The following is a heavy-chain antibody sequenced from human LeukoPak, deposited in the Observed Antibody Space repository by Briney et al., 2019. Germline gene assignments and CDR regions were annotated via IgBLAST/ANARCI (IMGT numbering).Heavy chain of an antibody. CDR3: ARAPDVGDWYFDL. J-gene: IGHJ2*01. V-gene: IGHV4-59*01. CDR1: GGSISSDY. Sequence: SETLSLTCTVSGGSISSDYWSWIRQPPGKGLEWIGNIYYSGSTNYNPSLKSRVSISVDASKTQFSLKLSSVTAAGTAMYYCARAPDVGDWYFDLWGRGTLVTVSS. D-gene: IGHD1-26*01. CDR2: IYYSGST.